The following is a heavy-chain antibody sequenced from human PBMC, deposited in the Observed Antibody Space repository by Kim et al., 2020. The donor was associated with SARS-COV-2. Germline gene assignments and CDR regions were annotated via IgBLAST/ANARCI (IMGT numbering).Heavy chain of an antibody. D-gene: IGHD6-25*01. CDR3: ARDGGRAAGGYDK. CDR2: MATYNDGT. CDR1: GYTFTNHG. J-gene: IGHJ4*02. V-gene: IGHV1-18*01. Sequence: ASVKVSCKASGYTFTNHGITWVRQAPGQGLEWMGWMATYNDGTAYAERVQGRVTMTKDTSTNTAFLELRSLTSDDTAVYYCARDGGRAAGGYDKWGQGTL.